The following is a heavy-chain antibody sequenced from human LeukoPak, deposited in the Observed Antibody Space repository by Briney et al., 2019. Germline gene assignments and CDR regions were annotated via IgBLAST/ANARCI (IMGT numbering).Heavy chain of an antibody. J-gene: IGHJ4*02. D-gene: IGHD5-24*01. CDR2: IYYSGST. CDR1: GGSISSGGYY. Sequence: SETLSLTCTVSGGSISSGGYYWSWIRQHPGKGLEWIGYIYYSGSTYYNPSLKSRVTISVDTSKNQFSLKLSSVTAADTAVYYCARATGDGYNSCFDYWGQGTLVTVSS. V-gene: IGHV4-31*03. CDR3: ARATGDGYNSCFDY.